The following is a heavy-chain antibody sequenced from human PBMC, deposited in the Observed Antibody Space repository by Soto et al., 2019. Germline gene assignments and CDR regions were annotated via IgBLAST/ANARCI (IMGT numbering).Heavy chain of an antibody. CDR1: GGSISIYY. V-gene: IGHV4-59*08. CDR2: IYYSGST. CDR3: ARRIPTGRFDY. Sequence: QVQLQESGPGLVKPSETLSLTCTVSGGSISIYYWSWIRQPPGKGLEWIGYIYYSGSTNYNPSLESRVTISVDTSKNQFSLKLSSVTAADTAVYSCARRIPTGRFDYWGQGTLVTVSS. J-gene: IGHJ4*02.